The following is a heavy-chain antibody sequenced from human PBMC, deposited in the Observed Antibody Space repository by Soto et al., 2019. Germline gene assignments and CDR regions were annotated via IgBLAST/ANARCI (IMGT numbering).Heavy chain of an antibody. D-gene: IGHD3-16*01. CDR1: AASFSKYY. V-gene: IGHV4-59*01. Sequence: SETLSLTCTVSAASFSKYYWTWIRQPPGKGLEWIGYIYFSGNTKYNPSLEGRLTISIDTSMKEFSLKLTSVTAADAAVYYCASVTFGGIVLAHWGQGTLVTVSS. J-gene: IGHJ4*02. CDR3: ASVTFGGIVLAH. CDR2: IYFSGNT.